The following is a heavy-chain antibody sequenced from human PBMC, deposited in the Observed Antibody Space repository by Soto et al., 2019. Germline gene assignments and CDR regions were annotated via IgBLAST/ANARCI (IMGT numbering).Heavy chain of an antibody. CDR2: INPSGGGT. Sequence: SCEASAYIFTSYYRYLVRQTTEQGLEWMGIINPSGGGTSYAQKFQGRVTMTRDTSTSTVYMELSSLRSEDTAVYYCASRAPNDFWSAPPGYCGQGTLVFVSS. V-gene: IGHV1-46*01. CDR3: ASRAPNDFWSAPPGY. CDR1: AYIFTSYY. D-gene: IGHD3-3*01. J-gene: IGHJ4*02.